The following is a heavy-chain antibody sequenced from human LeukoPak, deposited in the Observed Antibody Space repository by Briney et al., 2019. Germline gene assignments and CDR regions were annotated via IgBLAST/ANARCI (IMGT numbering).Heavy chain of an antibody. Sequence: ASVKVSCKASGYTFTSYGVSWVRQAPGQGLEWMGWISAYYGDTNYAQKLQGRVTMTTDTSTSTAYMELRSLRSDDTAVYYCARALRSSGSPGADYWGQGTLVTVSS. CDR3: ARALRSSGSPGADY. J-gene: IGHJ4*02. CDR1: GYTFTSYG. V-gene: IGHV1-18*01. CDR2: ISAYYGDT. D-gene: IGHD6-19*01.